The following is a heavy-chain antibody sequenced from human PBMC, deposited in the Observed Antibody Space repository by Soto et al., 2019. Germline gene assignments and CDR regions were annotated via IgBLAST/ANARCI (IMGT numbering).Heavy chain of an antibody. J-gene: IGHJ6*02. CDR3: ARDGVIGSWYSSCGRDYYYGMEV. Sequence: PSETLSLTCTVSGGSISSYYWSWIRQPPGKGLEWIGYIYYSGSTNYNPSLKSRVTISVDTSKNQFSLKLSSVTAADTAVYYCARDGVIGSWYSSCGRDYYYGMEVWGQGTTVTVSS. D-gene: IGHD6-13*01. CDR2: IYYSGST. CDR1: GGSISSYY. V-gene: IGHV4-59*01.